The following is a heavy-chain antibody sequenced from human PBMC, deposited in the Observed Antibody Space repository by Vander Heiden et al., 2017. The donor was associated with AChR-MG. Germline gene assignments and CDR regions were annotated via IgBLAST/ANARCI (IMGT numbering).Heavy chain of an antibody. CDR3: ARSPYNDFWSGYYATNYYYYMDV. V-gene: IGHV4-59*01. CDR1: GGPISSSY. Sequence: QVQLPESGPGLVKPSETLYLTCTVSGGPISSSYLSWIRQPPGKGLEWIGYIYYSGSTNYNPSLKSRVTISVDTSKNQFSLKLSSVTAADTAVYYCARSPYNDFWSGYYATNYYYYMDVWGKGTTVTVSS. J-gene: IGHJ6*03. CDR2: IYYSGST. D-gene: IGHD3-3*01.